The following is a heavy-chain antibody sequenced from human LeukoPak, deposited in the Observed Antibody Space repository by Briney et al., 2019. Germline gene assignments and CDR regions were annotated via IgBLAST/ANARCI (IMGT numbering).Heavy chain of an antibody. CDR1: GFTFDDYA. J-gene: IGHJ4*02. D-gene: IGHD3-9*01. CDR3: AKDMRIEYYDILTGYLDY. CDR2: ISWNSGSI. V-gene: IGHV3-9*01. Sequence: PGRSLRLSCAASGFTFDDYAMHWVRQAPGKGLEWVSGISWNSGSIGYADSVKGRFTISRDNAKNSLYLQMNSLRAEDTALYYCAKDMRIEYYDILTGYLDYWGQGTLVTVSS.